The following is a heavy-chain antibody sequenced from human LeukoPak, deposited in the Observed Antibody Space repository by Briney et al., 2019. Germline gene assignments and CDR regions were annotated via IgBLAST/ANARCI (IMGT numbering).Heavy chain of an antibody. CDR2: ISGSGGST. CDR3: AKGHGSGSYNELDY. D-gene: IGHD3-10*01. V-gene: IGHV3-23*01. Sequence: GGSLRLSCAASGFTFSSYAMSWVRQAPGKGLEWVSGISGSGGSTHYADPVKGRFTISRDNSKNTLFLQMNSLRAEDTAVYYCAKGHGSGSYNELDYWGQGTLVTVSS. J-gene: IGHJ4*02. CDR1: GFTFSSYA.